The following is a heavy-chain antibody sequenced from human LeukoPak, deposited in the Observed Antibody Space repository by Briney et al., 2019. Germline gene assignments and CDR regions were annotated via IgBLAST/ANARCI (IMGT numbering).Heavy chain of an antibody. V-gene: IGHV4-34*01. Sequence: SETLSLTCAVYGGSLSGYYWSWIRQPPGKGLEWIGEINHSGSTNYNPSLKSRVTISVDTSKNQFSLKLSSVTAADMAVYYCARRIAAAVNYINYWGQGTLVTVSS. CDR3: ARRIAAAVNYINY. CDR1: GGSLSGYY. J-gene: IGHJ4*02. CDR2: INHSGST. D-gene: IGHD6-13*01.